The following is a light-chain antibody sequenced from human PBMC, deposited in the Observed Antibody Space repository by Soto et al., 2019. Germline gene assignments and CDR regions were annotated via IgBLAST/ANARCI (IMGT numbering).Light chain of an antibody. V-gene: IGKV1-5*03. Sequence: DIQMTQSPSNLSASVGDRVTITCRASQSIGSWLAWHQQKPGKAPKLLIYKASTSESGVPSRFSGSGSGTEFTLTISSLQPDDFATYYCQQYNTYRASGQGTKVEI. CDR2: KAS. CDR3: QQYNTYRA. J-gene: IGKJ1*01. CDR1: QSIGSW.